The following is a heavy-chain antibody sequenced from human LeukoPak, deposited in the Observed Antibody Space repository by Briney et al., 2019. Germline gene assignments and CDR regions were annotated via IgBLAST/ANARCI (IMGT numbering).Heavy chain of an antibody. Sequence: SVKVSCKASGGTFSSYAISWVRQAPGQGLEWMGGIIPIFGTANYSQKFQGRVTITADESTSTAYMELSSLRSEDTAVYYCARDGPFIVGAITGNDPWGQGTLVTVSS. V-gene: IGHV1-69*13. CDR3: ARDGPFIVGAITGNDP. J-gene: IGHJ5*02. CDR1: GGTFSSYA. D-gene: IGHD1-26*01. CDR2: IIPIFGTA.